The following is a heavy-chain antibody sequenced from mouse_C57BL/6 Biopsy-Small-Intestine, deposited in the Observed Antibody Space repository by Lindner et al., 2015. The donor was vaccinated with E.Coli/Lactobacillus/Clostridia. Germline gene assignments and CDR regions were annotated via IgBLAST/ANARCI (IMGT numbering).Heavy chain of an antibody. D-gene: IGHD2-14*01. CDR3: ARHRYDGAWFAY. V-gene: IGHV1-84*01. CDR2: IYPGSGNT. J-gene: IGHJ3*01. Sequence: VQLQESGPELVKPGPSVKISCKASGYTFTDYYINWMKHRPGQGLEWIGWIYPGSGNTKYNEKFKGKATLTVDTSSSTAYMQLSSLTSEDSTVYFCARHRYDGAWFAYWGQGTLVTVSA. CDR1: GYTFTDYY.